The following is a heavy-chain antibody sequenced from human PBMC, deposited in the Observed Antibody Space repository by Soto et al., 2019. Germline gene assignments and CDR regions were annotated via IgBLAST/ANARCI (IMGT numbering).Heavy chain of an antibody. Sequence: QVQLVQSGPEVNKPRSSVKVSCKASGGTFSSYAISWVRQAPGQGLEWMGGIIPIFGTANYAQKFQGRVTITADESTSTVYMELSSLRSEDTAVYYCARLTKGDEYSYGFDYCGQGTLVTVSA. J-gene: IGHJ4*02. D-gene: IGHD5-18*01. V-gene: IGHV1-69*01. CDR1: GGTFSSYA. CDR2: IIPIFGTA. CDR3: ARLTKGDEYSYGFDY.